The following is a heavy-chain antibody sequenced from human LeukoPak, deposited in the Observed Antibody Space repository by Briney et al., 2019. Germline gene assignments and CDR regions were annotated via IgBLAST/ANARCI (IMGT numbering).Heavy chain of an antibody. J-gene: IGHJ4*02. CDR3: ARDEGGNTPFDY. V-gene: IGHV4-4*02. D-gene: IGHD1/OR15-1a*01. CDR2: IYHSGST. Sequence: PSETLSLTCAVSGGSISSGNWWSWVRQPPGKGLEWIGEIYHSGSTNYNPSLKSRVTISVDKSKNQFSLNLSSVTAADTAVYYCARDEGGNTPFDYWGQGTLVTVSS. CDR1: GGSISSGNW.